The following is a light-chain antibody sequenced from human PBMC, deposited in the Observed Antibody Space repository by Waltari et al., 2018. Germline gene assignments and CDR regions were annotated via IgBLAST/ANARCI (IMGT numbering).Light chain of an antibody. V-gene: IGLV2-11*02. Sequence: QSALTQPRSVSGSPGQSVTISCPGPIRYVGGSHSVSLYQQHPGKAPQLMIYDVSKWPSGVPDRFSGSKSGNTASLTISGLQAEDEADYYCCSYAGSYVVFGGGTKLTVL. CDR1: IRYVGGSHS. CDR2: DVS. CDR3: CSYAGSYVV. J-gene: IGLJ2*01.